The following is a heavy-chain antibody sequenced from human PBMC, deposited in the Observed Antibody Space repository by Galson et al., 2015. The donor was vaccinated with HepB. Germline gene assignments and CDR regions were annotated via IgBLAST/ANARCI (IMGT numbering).Heavy chain of an antibody. V-gene: IGHV6-1*01. J-gene: IGHJ4*02. CDR1: GDSVSSNRAA. CDR3: TRGHYYDSTGAYYFDY. Sequence: CAISGDSVSSNRAAWNWIGQSPSRGLEWLGRTYYRSKWSSDYAASVKSRITINADTSKNQFSLQLNSVTPEDTAVYYCTRGHYYDSTGAYYFDYWGQGTLVTVSS. CDR2: TYYRSKWSS. D-gene: IGHD3-22*01.